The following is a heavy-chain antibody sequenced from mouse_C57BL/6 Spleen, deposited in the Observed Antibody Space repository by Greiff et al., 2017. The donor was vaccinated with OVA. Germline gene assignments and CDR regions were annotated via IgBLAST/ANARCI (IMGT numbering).Heavy chain of an antibody. Sequence: QVQLQESGPELVKPGASVKISCKASGYSFTSYYIHWVKQRPGQGLEWIGWIYPGSGNTKYNEKFKGKATLTADTSSSTAYMQLSSLTSEDSAVYYCARSLNWDAFDYWGQGTTLTVSS. V-gene: IGHV1-66*01. CDR1: GYSFTSYY. CDR2: IYPGSGNT. D-gene: IGHD4-1*01. J-gene: IGHJ2*01. CDR3: ARSLNWDAFDY.